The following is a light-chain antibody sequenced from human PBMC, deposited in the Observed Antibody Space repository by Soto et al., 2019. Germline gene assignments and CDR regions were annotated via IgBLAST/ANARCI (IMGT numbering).Light chain of an antibody. CDR1: SGHSSYI. CDR2: LEGSGSY. Sequence: QPVLTQSSSASASLGSSVKLTCTLSSGHSSYIIAWHQQQPGKAPRYLMKLEGSGSYNKGSGVPDRFSGSSSGADRYLTISNLRSEDEAEYYCETWDSKPHVVFGGGTQLTVL. V-gene: IGLV4-60*03. J-gene: IGLJ2*01. CDR3: ETWDSKPHVV.